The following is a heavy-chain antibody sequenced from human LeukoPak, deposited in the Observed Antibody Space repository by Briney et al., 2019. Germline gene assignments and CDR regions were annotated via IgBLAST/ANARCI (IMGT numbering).Heavy chain of an antibody. J-gene: IGHJ4*02. V-gene: IGHV3-48*03. D-gene: IGHD5-24*01. CDR2: ISSRGSTI. CDR3: ASLTPKVERASND. CDR1: VFTLSSYE. Sequence: GGSLRLSCVASVFTLSSYEMNWVRQAPGRGLEWVSYISSRGSTIYYANSVKGRFTIPRDNPKKPLYLQMNTRRPKDTPFYSRASLTPKVERASNDWGQGTLVTVSS.